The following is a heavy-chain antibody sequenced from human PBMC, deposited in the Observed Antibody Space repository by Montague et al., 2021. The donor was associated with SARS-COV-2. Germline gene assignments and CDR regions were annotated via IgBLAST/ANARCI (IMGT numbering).Heavy chain of an antibody. Sequence: SETLSLTCTVAGGSISSSNYDWDWIRQPPGKGLEWIGSIYDSGXTXYXXXXKXRVTISVDTSKNHFSLKLSSVTAADTAVYYCARRGRKLLPVATTIGGFDIGGQGTMVTVSS. D-gene: IGHD5-12*01. V-gene: IGHV4-39*02. CDR1: GGSISSSNYD. CDR2: IYDSGXT. J-gene: IGHJ3*02. CDR3: ARRGRKLLPVATTIGGFDI.